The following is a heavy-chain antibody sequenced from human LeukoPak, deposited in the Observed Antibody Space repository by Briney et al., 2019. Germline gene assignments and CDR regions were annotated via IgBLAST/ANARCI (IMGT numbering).Heavy chain of an antibody. Sequence: SVKVSCKASGGTFSSYTISLVRQAPGQGLEWMGRIIPILGIANYAQKFQGRVTITADKSTSTAYMELSSLRSEDTAVYYCARDGETYYYDSSGAPIWGQRTMVTVSS. V-gene: IGHV1-69*04. D-gene: IGHD3-22*01. CDR1: GGTFSSYT. J-gene: IGHJ3*02. CDR3: ARDGETYYYDSSGAPI. CDR2: IIPILGIA.